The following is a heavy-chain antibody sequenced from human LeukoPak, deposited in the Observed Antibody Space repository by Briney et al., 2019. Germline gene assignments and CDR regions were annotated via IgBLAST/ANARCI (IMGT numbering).Heavy chain of an antibody. V-gene: IGHV3-74*01. Sequence: AGGSLRLSCAASGFTFSSYSMNWVRQIPGKGLVWVSQISSDGSTTNYADSVKGRFTVSRDNAKNTVYLQMNSLRADDTAVYFCARGIVVVTEIAWFDPWGQGTLVTVSS. CDR2: ISSDGSTT. J-gene: IGHJ5*02. CDR3: ARGIVVVTEIAWFDP. CDR1: GFTFSSYS. D-gene: IGHD2-21*02.